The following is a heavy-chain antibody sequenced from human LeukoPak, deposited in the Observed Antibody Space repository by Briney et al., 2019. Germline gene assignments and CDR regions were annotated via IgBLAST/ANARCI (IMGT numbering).Heavy chain of an antibody. CDR2: IYYSGTT. CDR3: ARYDFWSGSFDY. D-gene: IGHD3-3*01. J-gene: IGHJ4*02. CDR1: GGSISGYY. Sequence: SETLSLTCTVSGGSISGYYWSWIRQPPGKGLEWIGYIYYSGTTNYNPSLKSRLTISVDTSKNQFSLKLTSVTAADTALYYYARYDFWSGSFDYWGQGTLVTVSS. V-gene: IGHV4-59*01.